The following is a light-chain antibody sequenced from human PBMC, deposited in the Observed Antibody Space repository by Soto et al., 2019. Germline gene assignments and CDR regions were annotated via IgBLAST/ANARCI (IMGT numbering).Light chain of an antibody. V-gene: IGLV2-14*01. CDR2: EVS. CDR1: SSDVGGYNY. J-gene: IGLJ2*01. Sequence: QSALTQPASVSGSPGQSITISCTGTSSDVGGYNYVSWYQQHPGKAPKLMIYEVSNRPSGVSDRFSGSRSGNTASLTISGLRSEDEADYHCAAWDDSLSGLVFGGGTKLTVL. CDR3: AAWDDSLSGLV.